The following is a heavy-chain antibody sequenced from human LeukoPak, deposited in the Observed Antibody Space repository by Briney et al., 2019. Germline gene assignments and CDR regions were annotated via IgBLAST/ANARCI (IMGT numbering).Heavy chain of an antibody. D-gene: IGHD6-13*01. J-gene: IGHJ4*02. Sequence: KPGGSLRLSCAASGFTFSDAWMGWVRLAPGKGLEWVGRIKSKTDGGTTDYAAPVKGRFTFSRDDSKNTLYMQMNSLQTEDTAVYYCTTVEKAAADYWGQGTLVTVSS. CDR3: TTVEKAAADY. CDR2: IKSKTDGGTT. CDR1: GFTFSDAW. V-gene: IGHV3-15*01.